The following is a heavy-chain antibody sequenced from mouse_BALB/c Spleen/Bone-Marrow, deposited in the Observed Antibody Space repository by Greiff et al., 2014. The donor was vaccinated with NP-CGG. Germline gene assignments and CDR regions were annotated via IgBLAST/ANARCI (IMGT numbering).Heavy chain of an antibody. CDR1: GFTFSDYY. D-gene: IGHD2-3*01. CDR2: ISDGGSYT. V-gene: IGHV5-4*02. Sequence: EVQLQESGGGLVKPRGSLKLSCAASGFTFSDYYMYWVRQTPEKRLEWVATISDGGSYTYYPDSVKGRFTISRDNAKNNLYLQLSSLKSEDTAMYYCARGPHDDDMDYWGQGTSVTVSS. CDR3: ARGPHDDDMDY. J-gene: IGHJ4*01.